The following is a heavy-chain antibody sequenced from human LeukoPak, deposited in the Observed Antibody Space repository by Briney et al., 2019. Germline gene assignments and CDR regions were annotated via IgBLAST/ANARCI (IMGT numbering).Heavy chain of an antibody. Sequence: GGSLRLSCAASGFTFSSYAMSWVRQAPGKGLEWVSAISGSGGSTYYADSVKGRFTISRDNSKNTLYLQMNSLRAEDTAVYYCAKPYYDFWSGYSAHDYWGQGTLVTVSS. V-gene: IGHV3-23*01. CDR3: AKPYYDFWSGYSAHDY. J-gene: IGHJ4*02. CDR1: GFTFSSYA. CDR2: ISGSGGST. D-gene: IGHD3-3*01.